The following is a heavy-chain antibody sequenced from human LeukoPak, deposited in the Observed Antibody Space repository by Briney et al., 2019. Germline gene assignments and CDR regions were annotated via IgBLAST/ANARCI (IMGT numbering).Heavy chain of an antibody. D-gene: IGHD3-9*01. V-gene: IGHV1-69*13. CDR2: IIPMFATP. CDR1: GGTFNSNA. CDR3: ATEHILYYYMDL. J-gene: IGHJ6*03. Sequence: SVKVSCKASGGTFNSNAVAWVRQAPGQGLEWMGGIIPMFATPNYAQKFQGRLTITPDESATTVYMELSSLRSDDTAVYYCATEHILYYYMDLWGGGTTVTVSS.